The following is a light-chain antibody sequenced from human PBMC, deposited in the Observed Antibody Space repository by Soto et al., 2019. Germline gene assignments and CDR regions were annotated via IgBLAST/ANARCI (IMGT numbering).Light chain of an antibody. CDR3: GTWDSSLGAYA. V-gene: IGLV1-51*02. J-gene: IGLJ1*01. CDR1: SSNIGNNY. Sequence: QSVLTQPPSVSAAPGQKVTISCSGSSSNIGNNYVSWYQQLPGTAPKLLIYENNKRPSGIPDRFSGSKSGTSATLGITGLQTGDEADYYCGTWDSSLGAYAFGTGTKVTVL. CDR2: ENN.